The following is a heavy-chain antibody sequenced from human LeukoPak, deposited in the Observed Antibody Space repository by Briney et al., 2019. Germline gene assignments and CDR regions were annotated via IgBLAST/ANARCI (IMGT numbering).Heavy chain of an antibody. CDR2: MNPNSGNT. V-gene: IGHV1-8*01. CDR1: GYTFTSYD. Sequence: GASVKVSCKASGYTFTSYDINWVRQATGQGLEWMGWMNPNSGNTGYAQKFQGRVTMTRNTSISTAYMELSSLRSEDTAVYYCARGRYSGLADAFDIWGQGTMVTVSS. D-gene: IGHD5-12*01. J-gene: IGHJ3*02. CDR3: ARGRYSGLADAFDI.